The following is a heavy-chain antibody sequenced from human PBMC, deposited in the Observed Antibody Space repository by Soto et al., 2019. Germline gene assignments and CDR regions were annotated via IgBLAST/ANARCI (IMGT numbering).Heavy chain of an antibody. Sequence: PSETLSLTCAVYGGSFNGYYWNWIRQPPGKGLEWIGEINHTGGTHYIPSLKSRVTMSVDTSKNQFSLRLSSVPAADTAIYYCATRITVFGLLIPPFDPWGQGTQVTVSS. CDR3: ATRITVFGLLIPPFDP. D-gene: IGHD3-3*01. V-gene: IGHV4-34*01. CDR2: INHTGGT. CDR1: GGSFNGYY. J-gene: IGHJ5*02.